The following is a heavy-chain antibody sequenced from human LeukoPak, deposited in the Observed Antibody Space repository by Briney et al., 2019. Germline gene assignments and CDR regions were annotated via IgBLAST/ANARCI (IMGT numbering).Heavy chain of an antibody. D-gene: IGHD5-24*01. CDR2: IYTSGST. J-gene: IGHJ4*02. CDR1: GGSISSYY. Sequence: SETLSLTCTVSGGSISSYYWSWIRQPPGKGLEWIVYIYTSGSTNYNPSLKSRVTISVDTSKNQFSLKLSSVTAADTAVYYCARHGMATITGYFDYWGQGTLVTVSS. CDR3: ARHGMATITGYFDY. V-gene: IGHV4-4*09.